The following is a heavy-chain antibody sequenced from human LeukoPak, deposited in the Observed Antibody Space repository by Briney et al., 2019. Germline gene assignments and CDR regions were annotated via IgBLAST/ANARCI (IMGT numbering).Heavy chain of an antibody. J-gene: IGHJ4*02. CDR3: ARGLEGYNSHCDY. CDR2: INPNSGGR. D-gene: IGHD5-24*01. V-gene: IGHV1-2*02. Sequence: SVTVSFKSSGYIFPGYYVHWLRQARGQGREWMGCINPNSGGRNYAQKFQGRVTMTRDTSIRTAYMELSRMRSDDTAVYYCARGLEGYNSHCDYWGQGTLVTVSS. CDR1: GYIFPGYY.